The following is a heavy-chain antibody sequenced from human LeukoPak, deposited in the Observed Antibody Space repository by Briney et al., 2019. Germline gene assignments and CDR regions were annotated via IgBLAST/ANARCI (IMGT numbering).Heavy chain of an antibody. D-gene: IGHD5-18*01. J-gene: IGHJ4*02. Sequence: GGSLRLSCAASGFSFSSYAMHWVRQAPGKGLEWVAAIPNDGSKTYYADSMKGRFTISRDNSKNTLYLQMNSLRTEDTAVYYCANERGYNYGYSFDYWGQGTLVTVSS. V-gene: IGHV3-30-3*02. CDR1: GFSFSSYA. CDR3: ANERGYNYGYSFDY. CDR2: IPNDGSKT.